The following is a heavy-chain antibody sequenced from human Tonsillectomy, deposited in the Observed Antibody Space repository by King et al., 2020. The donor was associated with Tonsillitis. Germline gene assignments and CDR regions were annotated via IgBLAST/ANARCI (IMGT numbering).Heavy chain of an antibody. CDR2: MTSKAYGGTA. Sequence: VQLVESGGGLVQAGRSLRLSCTASGFTFGDYSMSWVRQPPGKGLEWVGFMTSKAYGGTAEYAASVKGRFTISRYDSKSIAYMQMNSLKTEDTAIYFCTRHTELLFDLWGQGTLVTVSS. V-gene: IGHV3-49*04. J-gene: IGHJ4*02. D-gene: IGHD1-7*01. CDR3: TRHTELLFDL. CDR1: GFTFGDYS.